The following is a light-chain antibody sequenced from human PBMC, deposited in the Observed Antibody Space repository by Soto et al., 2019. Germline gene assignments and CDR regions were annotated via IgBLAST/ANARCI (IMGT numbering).Light chain of an antibody. V-gene: IGKV3-15*01. CDR3: QHYNYWPYT. Sequence: EIVMKKSPATLSLYPGERANLSCRASQTIDNTLAWYQRKPGQAPRLLIYDASTRATGVPARFSGSGSGTDFTLTISSLQSEDFAVYYCQHYNYWPYTFGQGTKVDIK. J-gene: IGKJ2*01. CDR2: DAS. CDR1: QTIDNT.